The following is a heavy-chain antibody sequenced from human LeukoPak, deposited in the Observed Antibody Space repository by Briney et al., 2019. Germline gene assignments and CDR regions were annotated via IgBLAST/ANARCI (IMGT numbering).Heavy chain of an antibody. CDR3: AKVRMITMIAYDAFDI. V-gene: IGHV3-30*04. CDR2: ISYDGSNK. D-gene: IGHD3-22*01. CDR1: GFTFSSYA. Sequence: GGSLRLSCAASGFTFSSYAMHWVRQAPGKGLEWVAVISYDGSNKYYADSVKGRFSISRDNSKNTLYLQMNSLRAEDTAVYYCAKVRMITMIAYDAFDIWGQGTMVTVSS. J-gene: IGHJ3*02.